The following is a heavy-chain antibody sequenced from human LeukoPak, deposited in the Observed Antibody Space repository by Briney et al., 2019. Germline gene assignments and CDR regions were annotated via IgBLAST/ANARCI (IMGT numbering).Heavy chain of an antibody. CDR1: GDSVSSNSAA. CDR2: TYYRSKWYN. V-gene: IGHV6-1*01. J-gene: IGHJ5*02. CDR3: ARANIPHSSSWYNWFDP. D-gene: IGHD6-13*01. Sequence: SQTLSLTCAISGDSVSSNSAAWNWIRQSPSRGLEWLGRTYYRSKWYNDYAVSVKSRITINPDTSKNQFSLQLNSVTPKDTAVYYCARANIPHSSSWYNWFDPWGQGTLVTVSS.